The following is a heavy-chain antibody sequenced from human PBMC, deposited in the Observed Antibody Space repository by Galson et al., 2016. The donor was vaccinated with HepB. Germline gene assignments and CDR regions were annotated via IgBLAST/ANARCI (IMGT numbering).Heavy chain of an antibody. Sequence: LSLTCTVSGGSINSSSYYWGWIRQPPGKGLEWIGSIYYSGSTYYNPSLKSRVTISVHTPKNQFSLRLSSVTAADTAVYYWARRYFDFWSGLEDYDGMDVWGQGTTVTVSS. CDR3: ARRYFDFWSGLEDYDGMDV. CDR2: IYYSGST. CDR1: GGSINSSSYY. J-gene: IGHJ6*02. D-gene: IGHD3-3*01. V-gene: IGHV4-39*01.